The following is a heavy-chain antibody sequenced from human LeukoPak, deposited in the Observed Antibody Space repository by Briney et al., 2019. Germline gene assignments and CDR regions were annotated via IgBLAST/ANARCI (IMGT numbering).Heavy chain of an antibody. CDR1: GFSLSNPRMG. CDR3: ARIQRYFDWLLYPFDY. D-gene: IGHD3-9*01. V-gene: IGHV2-26*01. Sequence: SGPTLVNPTETLTLTCTVSGFSLSNPRMGVSWIRQPPGKALEWLAHIFSNDEKSYSTSLKSRLTISKDTSKSQVVLTMTNMDPVDTATYYCARIQRYFDWLLYPFDYWGQGTLVTVSS. CDR2: IFSNDEK. J-gene: IGHJ4*02.